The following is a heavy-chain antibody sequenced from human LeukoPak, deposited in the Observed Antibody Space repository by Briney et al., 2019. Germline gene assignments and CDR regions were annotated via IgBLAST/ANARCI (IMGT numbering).Heavy chain of an antibody. CDR2: INHSGST. J-gene: IGHJ5*02. Sequence: PSETLSLTCTVSGGSISSSSYYWGWIRQPPGKGLEWIGEINHSGSTNYNSSLKSRVTISVDTSKNQFSLKLSSVTAADTAVYSGAPRPYMPSTGPGCFDPGGRETRLPVS. D-gene: IGHD1-1*01. CDR3: APRPYMPSTGPGCFDP. V-gene: IGHV4-39*07. CDR1: GGSISSSSYY.